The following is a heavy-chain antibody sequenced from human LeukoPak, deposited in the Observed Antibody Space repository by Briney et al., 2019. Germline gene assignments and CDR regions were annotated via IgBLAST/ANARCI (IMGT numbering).Heavy chain of an antibody. J-gene: IGHJ5*02. Sequence: SETLSLTCTVSGGSISSYYWSWIRQPPGKGLEWIGYIYYSGSTKYNPSLKSRVTISVDTSKNQFSLNLSSVTAADTAVYYCARSLFDYYDRQFDPWGQGTLVTVSS. CDR2: IYYSGST. V-gene: IGHV4-59*01. CDR1: GGSISSYY. CDR3: ARSLFDYYDRQFDP. D-gene: IGHD3-22*01.